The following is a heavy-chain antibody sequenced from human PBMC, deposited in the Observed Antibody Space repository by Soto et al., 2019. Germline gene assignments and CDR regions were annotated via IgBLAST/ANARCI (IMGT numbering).Heavy chain of an antibody. CDR2: ISEDAETD. Sequence: LRLSCVASGFTFGDFGMHWVRQGPGKGLEWLAVISEDAETDFHADSVKGRFTVSRDNFKETLYLQMNSLTTDDSGVYFCAKAPFRRPYYFYGMDVWGQGTTVTVSS. CDR1: GFTFGDFG. CDR3: AKAPFRRPYYFYGMDV. D-gene: IGHD3-10*01. V-gene: IGHV3-30*18. J-gene: IGHJ6*02.